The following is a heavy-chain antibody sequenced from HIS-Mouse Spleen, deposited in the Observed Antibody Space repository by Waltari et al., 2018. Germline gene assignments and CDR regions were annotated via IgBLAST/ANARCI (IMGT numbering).Heavy chain of an antibody. V-gene: IGHV1-2*02. D-gene: IGHD1-26*01. J-gene: IGHJ4*02. CDR3: ARPNSGSYHFDY. CDR2: INPNSGGT. Sequence: QGLEWMGWINPNSGGTNYAQKFQGRVTMTRDTSISTAYMELSRLRSDDTAVYYCARPNSGSYHFDYWGQGTLVTVSS.